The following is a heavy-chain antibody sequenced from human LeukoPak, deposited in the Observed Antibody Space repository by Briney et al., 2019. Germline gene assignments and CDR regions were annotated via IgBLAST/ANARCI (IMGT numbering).Heavy chain of an antibody. J-gene: IGHJ4*02. Sequence: GAPVKVSCKASGYTFTGYYIHWVRQAPGQGLEWMGWINPNSGGTNYAQKFQGRVTMTRDTSISTAYMEVSRLRSDDTAVYYCARGPIVGATPFDYWGQGTLVTVSS. CDR2: INPNSGGT. D-gene: IGHD1-26*01. CDR3: ARGPIVGATPFDY. V-gene: IGHV1-2*02. CDR1: GYTFTGYY.